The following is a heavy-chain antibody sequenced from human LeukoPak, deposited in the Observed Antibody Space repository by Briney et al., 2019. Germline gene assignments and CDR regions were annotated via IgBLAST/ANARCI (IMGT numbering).Heavy chain of an antibody. CDR1: GFTFSRHW. V-gene: IGHV3-74*01. J-gene: IGHJ6*02. CDR2: IHSDGSST. Sequence: PGGSLRLSCAASGFTFSRHWMHWVRQAPGKGLVWVSRIHSDGSSTSYADSVKGRFTISRDNAKNTLYLQMNSLRAEDTAVYYCARDLEVQEADYYSMSVWGAGATWSPS. D-gene: IGHD1-1*01. CDR3: ARDLEVQEADYYSMSV.